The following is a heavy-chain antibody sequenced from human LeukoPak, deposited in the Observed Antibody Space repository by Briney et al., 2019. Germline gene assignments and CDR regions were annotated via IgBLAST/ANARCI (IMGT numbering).Heavy chain of an antibody. CDR1: GGSITSNSYY. V-gene: IGHV4-39*01. D-gene: IGHD3-3*01. J-gene: IGHJ4*02. Sequence: SETLSLTCTVSGGSITSNSYYRGWIRQPPGKGLEWIGSLYYTGSTYYNPSLKSRVTISVDTSKNQFSLKLNFVTAADTAVYYCARQSPIDDFWSGYSSGSDYWGQGTLVTVSS. CDR3: ARQSPIDDFWSGYSSGSDY. CDR2: LYYTGST.